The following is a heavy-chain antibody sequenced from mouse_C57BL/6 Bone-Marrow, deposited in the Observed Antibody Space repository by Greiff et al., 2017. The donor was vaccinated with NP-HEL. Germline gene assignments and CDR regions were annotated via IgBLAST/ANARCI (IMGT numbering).Heavy chain of an antibody. CDR3: ASPYYYGSRWAMDY. Sequence: LVESGAELARPGASVKMSCKASGYTFTSYTMHWVKQRPGQGLEWIGYINPSSGYTKYNQKFKDKATLTADKSSSTAYMQLSSLTSEDSAVYYCASPYYYGSRWAMDYWGQGTSVTVSS. V-gene: IGHV1-4*01. D-gene: IGHD1-1*01. J-gene: IGHJ4*01. CDR2: INPSSGYT. CDR1: GYTFTSYT.